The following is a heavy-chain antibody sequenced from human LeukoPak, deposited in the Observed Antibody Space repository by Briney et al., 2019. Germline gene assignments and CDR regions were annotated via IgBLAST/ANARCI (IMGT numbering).Heavy chain of an antibody. CDR3: ATPYDFWSGYYGGMDV. CDR1: GGSFSGYY. CDR2: INHSGST. J-gene: IGHJ6*02. Sequence: DPSETLSLTCAVYGGSFSGYYWSWIRQPPGKGLEWIGEINHSGSTNYNPSLKSRVTISVDTSKNQFSLKLSSVTAADTAVYYCATPYDFWSGYYGGMDVWGQRTTVTVSS. D-gene: IGHD3-3*01. V-gene: IGHV4-34*01.